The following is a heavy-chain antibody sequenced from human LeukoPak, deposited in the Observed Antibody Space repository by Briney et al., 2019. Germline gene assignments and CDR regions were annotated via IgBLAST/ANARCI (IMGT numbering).Heavy chain of an antibody. D-gene: IGHD3-9*01. V-gene: IGHV4-34*01. Sequence: SETLSLTCAVYGGSFSGYYWSWIRQPPGKGLEWIGEINHSGSTNYNPSLKSRVTISVDTSKNQFSLKLSSVTAADTAVYYCARFRGGKNDILTGDVAPWGHGTLVTVSS. CDR1: GGSFSGYY. J-gene: IGHJ5*02. CDR3: ARFRGGKNDILTGDVAP. CDR2: INHSGST.